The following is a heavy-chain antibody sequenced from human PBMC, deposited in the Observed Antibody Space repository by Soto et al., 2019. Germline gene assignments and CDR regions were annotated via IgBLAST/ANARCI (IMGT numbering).Heavy chain of an antibody. D-gene: IGHD2-15*01. CDR2: IYYDEST. J-gene: IGHJ4*02. CDR1: GVSLNSGHYY. Sequence: QVQLQESGPGLLKPLETLSLTCTVSGVSLNSGHYYWVWIRQSPGKGVAWIASIYYDESTYYNPSLKCRFTIPTDKPKNQFSLTLKSVTAADTAVYYCGKVLIGATRHTDVDSWGQGALVTVSS. CDR3: GKVLIGATRHTDVDS. V-gene: IGHV4-39*01.